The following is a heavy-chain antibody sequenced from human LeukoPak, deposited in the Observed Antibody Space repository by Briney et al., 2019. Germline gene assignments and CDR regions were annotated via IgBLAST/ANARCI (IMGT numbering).Heavy chain of an antibody. CDR2: ISYYGSQK. D-gene: IGHD3-10*01. CDR3: ARVCPRSGAFDI. V-gene: IGHV3-30*04. CDR1: GFTFSNYA. J-gene: IGHJ3*02. Sequence: GGSLILSCAAPGFTFSNYAMPWVPQAPAKGLEWVEVISYYGSQKYYVDSERGRFTISRDNSKHTLYLYMNSLRSEGAAVYYCARVCPRSGAFDIWGQGTMVTVSS.